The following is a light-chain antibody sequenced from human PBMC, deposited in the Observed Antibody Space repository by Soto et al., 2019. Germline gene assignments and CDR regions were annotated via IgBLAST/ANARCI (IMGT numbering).Light chain of an antibody. CDR2: QAS. Sequence: DIQMTQSPSTLSASVGDRVAISCRASQSVSGWLAWYQQKPGEVPKLLIYQASTLEDGVPSRFSGSGSGTEFTLTISSLQPDDSATYYCQHYNDYSYTFGPGTNLEIK. CDR3: QHYNDYSYT. V-gene: IGKV1-5*03. J-gene: IGKJ2*01. CDR1: QSVSGW.